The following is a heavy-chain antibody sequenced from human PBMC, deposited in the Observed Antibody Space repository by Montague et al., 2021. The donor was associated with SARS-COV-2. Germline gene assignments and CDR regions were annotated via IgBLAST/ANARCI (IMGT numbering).Heavy chain of an antibody. D-gene: IGHD2-2*02. Sequence: CAISGDSVSSNTAAWNWIRQSPSRGLEWLGRTYYRSKWYYDYAVSVKSRMTISPDTSKNQFSLQLSSVTPEDGAVYYCARGPCYSLSWSFDYWGQGTLVTVSS. CDR2: TYYRSKWYY. V-gene: IGHV6-1*01. CDR3: ARGPCYSLSWSFDY. J-gene: IGHJ4*02. CDR1: GDSVSSNTAA.